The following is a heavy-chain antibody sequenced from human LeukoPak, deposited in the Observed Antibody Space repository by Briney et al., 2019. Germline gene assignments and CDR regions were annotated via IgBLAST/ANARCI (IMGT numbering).Heavy chain of an antibody. Sequence: GGSLRLSCIASGFTFDDYAMGWVRQAPGKGLEWVSGISGSGIITYYADSVRGRFTISRDDSKNTLYLQMNSLRAEDTALYHCAKAGSLWFGGRVVWGKGTTVTVTS. V-gene: IGHV3-23*01. J-gene: IGHJ6*04. CDR2: ISGSGIIT. CDR1: GFTFDDYA. CDR3: AKAGSLWFGGRVV. D-gene: IGHD3-10*01.